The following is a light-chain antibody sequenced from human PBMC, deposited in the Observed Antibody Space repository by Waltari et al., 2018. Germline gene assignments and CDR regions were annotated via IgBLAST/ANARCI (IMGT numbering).Light chain of an antibody. Sequence: QSALTQPASVSGSPGQSVTISCIGTNSDVGGHDHVSWYQPHPGKAPKLLIHNVNKRPSGISYRFSGSKSGNTASLAISGLQAEDEANYYCNSFTSSTTWVFGGGTTLTVL. J-gene: IGLJ3*02. CDR2: NVN. V-gene: IGLV2-14*03. CDR3: NSFTSSTTWV. CDR1: NSDVGGHDH.